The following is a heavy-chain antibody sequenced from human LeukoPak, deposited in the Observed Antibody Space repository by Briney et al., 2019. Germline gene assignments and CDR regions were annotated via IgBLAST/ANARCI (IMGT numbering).Heavy chain of an antibody. Sequence: GGSLRLSCAASGFTFSSYSMNWVRQAPGKGLEWVSYISSRSATIYYADSVKGRFTISRDNAKNSLYLQMTSLRAEDTAVYYCARDPLSSSSFDLWGQGTLVTVSS. D-gene: IGHD6-13*01. J-gene: IGHJ4*02. V-gene: IGHV3-48*01. CDR2: ISSRSATI. CDR3: ARDPLSSSSFDL. CDR1: GFTFSSYS.